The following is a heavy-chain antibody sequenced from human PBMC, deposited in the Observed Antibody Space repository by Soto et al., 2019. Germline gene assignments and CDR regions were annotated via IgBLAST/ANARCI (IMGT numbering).Heavy chain of an antibody. J-gene: IGHJ6*02. CDR1: GYTFTSYG. D-gene: IGHD3-3*01. V-gene: IGHV1-18*01. Sequence: GASVKVSCKASGYTFTSYGISWVRQAPGQGLEWMGWISAYNGNTNYAQKLQGRVTMTTDTSTSIAYMELRSLRSDDTAVYYCARDGMGTYYDFWSGVSEAYGMDVWGQGTTVTVSS. CDR2: ISAYNGNT. CDR3: ARDGMGTYYDFWSGVSEAYGMDV.